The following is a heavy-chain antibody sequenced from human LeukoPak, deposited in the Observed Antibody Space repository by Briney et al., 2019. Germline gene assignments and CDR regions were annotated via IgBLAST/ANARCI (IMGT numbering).Heavy chain of an antibody. Sequence: PGGSLRLSCAASRFTFSSYWMHWVRQAPGKGLVWVSRINSDGSSTNYADSVKGRFTISRDNAKNTLCLQMNSLRAEDTAVYYCARDWDTDGMDVWGQGTTVTVSS. J-gene: IGHJ6*02. CDR2: INSDGSST. CDR3: ARDWDTDGMDV. CDR1: RFTFSSYW. V-gene: IGHV3-74*01. D-gene: IGHD1-26*01.